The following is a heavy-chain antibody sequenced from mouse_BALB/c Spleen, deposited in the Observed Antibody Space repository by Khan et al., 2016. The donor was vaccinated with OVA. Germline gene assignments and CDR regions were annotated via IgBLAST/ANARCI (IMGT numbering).Heavy chain of an antibody. Sequence: EVQLQESGPSLVKPSQTLSLTCSVTGDSITSGYWNWIRKFPGNKLEYMGYLIYTGYTYYNPSLISRLSITRHTSKNQSYLQLSSVTDEDTATYYCARSTYRYSFVYWGQGTLVTVSA. V-gene: IGHV3-8*02. CDR1: GDSITSGY. CDR2: LIYTGYT. J-gene: IGHJ3*01. CDR3: ARSTYRYSFVY. D-gene: IGHD2-12*01.